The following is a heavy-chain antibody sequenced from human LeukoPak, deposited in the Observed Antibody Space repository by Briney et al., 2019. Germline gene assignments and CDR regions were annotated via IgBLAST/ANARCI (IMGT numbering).Heavy chain of an antibody. V-gene: IGHV6-1*01. CDR1: GDSVSSNSAA. D-gene: IGHD4-17*01. CDR3: ARDRRGDYGDYSIYYGMDV. CDR2: TYYRSKWYN. J-gene: IGHJ6*02. Sequence: SQTLSLTCAISGDSVSSNSAAWNWLRQSPSRGPEWLGRTYYRSKWYNDYAVSVKSRITINPDTSKNQFSLQLNSVTPEDTAVYYCARDRRGDYGDYSIYYGMDVWGQGTTVTVSS.